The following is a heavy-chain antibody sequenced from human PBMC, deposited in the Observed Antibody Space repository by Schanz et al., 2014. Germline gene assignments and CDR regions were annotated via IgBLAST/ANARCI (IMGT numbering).Heavy chain of an antibody. CDR3: AKDQLANYRGSGYNWFDP. CDR2: IRFDGSDK. CDR1: GFTFSAHA. V-gene: IGHV3-30*02. D-gene: IGHD3-10*01. Sequence: VLLVDSGGGLVQPGGSLRLSCGASGFTFSAHAMSWVRQAPGKGLEWVTFIRFDGSDKYYADSVKGRFSVSRDNSKNTLYLQMNSLRADDTAVYYCAKDQLANYRGSGYNWFDPWGQGTLVTVSS. J-gene: IGHJ5*02.